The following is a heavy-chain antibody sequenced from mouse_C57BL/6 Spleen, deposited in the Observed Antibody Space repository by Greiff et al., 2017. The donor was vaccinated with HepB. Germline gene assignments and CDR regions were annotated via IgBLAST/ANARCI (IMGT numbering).Heavy chain of an antibody. V-gene: IGHV5-9*01. CDR1: GFTFSSYT. CDR2: ISGGGGNT. CDR3: ARQRPKGGYFDV. Sequence: DVQLVESGGGLVKPGGSLKLSCAASGFTFSSYTMSWVRQTPEKRLEWVATISGGGGNTYYPDSVKGRFTISRDNAKNTLYLQMSSLRSEDTALYYCARQRPKGGYFDVWGTGTTVTVSS. J-gene: IGHJ1*03. D-gene: IGHD6-5*01.